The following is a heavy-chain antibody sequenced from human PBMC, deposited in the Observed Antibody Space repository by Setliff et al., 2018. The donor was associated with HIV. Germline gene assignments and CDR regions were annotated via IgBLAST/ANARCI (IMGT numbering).Heavy chain of an antibody. J-gene: IGHJ6*03. V-gene: IGHV3-30*04. D-gene: IGHD5-18*01. Sequence: PGGSLRLSCAASGFTFSSYAMHWVRQAPGKGLEWVAVISYDGSNKYYADSVKGRFTMSRDNSKNTLYLHMNSLRAEDTAVYFCAKDPGISGSSYGPPAKYMDVWGKGTTVTVSS. CDR2: ISYDGSNK. CDR1: GFTFSSYA. CDR3: AKDPGISGSSYGPPAKYMDV.